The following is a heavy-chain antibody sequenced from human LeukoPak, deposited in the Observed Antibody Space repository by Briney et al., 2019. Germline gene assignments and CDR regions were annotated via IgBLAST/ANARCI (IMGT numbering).Heavy chain of an antibody. CDR3: ARSLRLYTFDY. V-gene: IGHV4-59*01. Sequence: ETLSLTCTVSGGSISSYYWSWIRQPPGKGLEWIGYIFDNGGTNYSPSLKSRVTISIDTSKNQFSLKLSSGTAADTAVYYCARSLRLYTFDYWGQGTPVTVSS. CDR2: IFDNGGT. J-gene: IGHJ4*02. CDR1: GGSISSYY.